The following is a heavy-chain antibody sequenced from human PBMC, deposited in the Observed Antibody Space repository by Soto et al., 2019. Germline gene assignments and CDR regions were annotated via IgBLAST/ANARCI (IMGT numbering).Heavy chain of an antibody. J-gene: IGHJ4*02. CDR1: GFTLSNYA. D-gene: IGHD6-13*01. V-gene: IGHV3-23*01. Sequence: GGSLRLCCAGSGFTLSNYAMSWVRQAPGKGLEWVSTISGSGDTTYYADAVKGRFTISRDNSKNTLYLQMNSLRAEDTAVYNCAKDYGSSSFPFDYWGQGTPVTVSS. CDR3: AKDYGSSSFPFDY. CDR2: ISGSGDTT.